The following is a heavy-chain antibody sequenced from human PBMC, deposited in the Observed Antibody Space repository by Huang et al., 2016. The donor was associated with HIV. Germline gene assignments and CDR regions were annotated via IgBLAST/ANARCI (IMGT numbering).Heavy chain of an antibody. J-gene: IGHJ3*02. D-gene: IGHD5-12*01. Sequence: QVQLQESGTGLVKPSETLSLTCTVSGGSISSYYWSWIRQPPGKGLECIGYIYYSGSTNYNPALKSRGTRSVDTSKNQFSLKLRSVTAADTAVYYCARGPSPWLQEAFDIWGQGTMVTVSS. CDR3: ARGPSPWLQEAFDI. CDR2: IYYSGST. CDR1: GGSISSYY. V-gene: IGHV4-59*01.